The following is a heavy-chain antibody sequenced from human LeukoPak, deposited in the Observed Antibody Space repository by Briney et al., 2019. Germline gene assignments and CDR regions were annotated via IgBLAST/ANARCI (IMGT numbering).Heavy chain of an antibody. CDR1: GFTFSSYG. Sequence: PGGSLRLSCAASGFTFSSYGMHWVRQAPGKGLEWVAFIRYDGGNKYYADSVKGRFTISRDNSKNTLYLQMNSLRAEDTAVYYCAKDLFYDSSGQPPGYWGQGTLVTVSS. CDR2: IRYDGGNK. V-gene: IGHV3-30*02. J-gene: IGHJ4*02. D-gene: IGHD3-22*01. CDR3: AKDLFYDSSGQPPGY.